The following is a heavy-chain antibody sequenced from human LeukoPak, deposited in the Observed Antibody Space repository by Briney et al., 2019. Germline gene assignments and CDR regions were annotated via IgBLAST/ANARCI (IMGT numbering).Heavy chain of an antibody. V-gene: IGHV3-74*01. D-gene: IGHD4-17*01. CDR3: ARGAGNTVKGYYYYYMDV. Sequence: GGSLRRSCAASGFTFSSYWMHWVRQAPGKGLVWVSRINSDGSSTSYADSVKGRFTISRDNAKNTLYLQMNSLRAEDTAVYYCARGAGNTVKGYYYYYMDVWGKGTTVTVSS. CDR2: INSDGSST. CDR1: GFTFSSYW. J-gene: IGHJ6*03.